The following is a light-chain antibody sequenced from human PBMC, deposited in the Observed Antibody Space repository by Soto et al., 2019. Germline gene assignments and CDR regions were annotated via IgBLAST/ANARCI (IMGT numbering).Light chain of an antibody. CDR2: WAS. V-gene: IGKV4-1*01. J-gene: IGKJ4*01. CDR3: QQYYSTPRT. Sequence: DFVVTQSPDSLPVSLGERATINCKSSQSVLYSSDNKNYLAWYQQKPGQPPKLLIYWASTRESGVPDRFSGSGSGTDFTLTINSLQAEDVAVYYCQQYYSTPRTFGGGTKLEIK. CDR1: QSVLYSSDNKNY.